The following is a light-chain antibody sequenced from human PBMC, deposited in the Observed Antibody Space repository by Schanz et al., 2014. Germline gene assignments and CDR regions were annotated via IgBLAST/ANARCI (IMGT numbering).Light chain of an antibody. Sequence: EIVLTQSPGTLSLSPGERATLSCRASQSVFSNLAWYQQRPGQAPRLLIYGATTRASGIPARFSGSGSGTEFTLTISRLEPEDFVVYYCQQYGSSPITFGQGTRLEIK. CDR1: QSVFSN. CDR3: QQYGSSPIT. V-gene: IGKV3-20*01. CDR2: GAT. J-gene: IGKJ5*01.